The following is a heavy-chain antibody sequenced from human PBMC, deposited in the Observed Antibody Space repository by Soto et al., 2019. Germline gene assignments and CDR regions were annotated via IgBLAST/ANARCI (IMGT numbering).Heavy chain of an antibody. D-gene: IGHD5-18*01. J-gene: IGHJ6*02. Sequence: TSETLSLTCTVSGGSISSGGYYWSWIRQHPGKGLEWIGYIYYSGSTYYNPSLKSRVTISVDTSKNQFSLKLSSVTAADTAVYYCARVPVDTGFFYYGMDVWGQGTTVTVSS. V-gene: IGHV4-31*03. CDR2: IYYSGST. CDR1: GGSISSGGYY. CDR3: ARVPVDTGFFYYGMDV.